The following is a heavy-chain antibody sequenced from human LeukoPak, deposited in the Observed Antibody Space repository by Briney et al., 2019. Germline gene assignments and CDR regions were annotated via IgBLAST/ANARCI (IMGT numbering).Heavy chain of an antibody. CDR2: IIPIFGAA. CDR1: GGTFSSYA. D-gene: IGHD3-9*01. Sequence: SVKVSCXASGGTFSSYAISWVRLAPGQGLEWMGGIIPIFGAANYAQKFQGRVTITTDESTSTAYMELSSLRSEDTAVYYCAREGNYDIFTGYFSTYYYMDVWGKGTTVTVSS. V-gene: IGHV1-69*05. J-gene: IGHJ6*03. CDR3: AREGNYDIFTGYFSTYYYMDV.